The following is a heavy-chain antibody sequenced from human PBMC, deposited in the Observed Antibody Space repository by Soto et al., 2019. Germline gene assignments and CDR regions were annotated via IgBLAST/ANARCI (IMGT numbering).Heavy chain of an antibody. CDR1: GGSISSGDYY. Sequence: SETLSLTCTVSGGSISSGDYYWSWIRQPPGKGLEWIGYIYYSGSTYYNPSLKSRVTISVDTSKNQFSLKLSSVTAADTAVYYCARDFKYYYDSSGSSDYWGQGTLVTVSS. J-gene: IGHJ4*02. V-gene: IGHV4-30-4*01. D-gene: IGHD3-22*01. CDR3: ARDFKYYYDSSGSSDY. CDR2: IYYSGST.